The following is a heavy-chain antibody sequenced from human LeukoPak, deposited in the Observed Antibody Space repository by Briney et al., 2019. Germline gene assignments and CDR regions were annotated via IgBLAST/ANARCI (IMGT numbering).Heavy chain of an antibody. Sequence: ASVKVSCKASGYTFTGYCMHWVRQAPGQGLEWMGWINPNSGGTNYAQKFQGRVTMTRDTSISTAHMELSRLRSDDTAVYYCAREVVAVAAHYYYYMDVWGKGTTVTVSS. CDR2: INPNSGGT. CDR3: AREVVAVAAHYYYYMDV. D-gene: IGHD6-19*01. J-gene: IGHJ6*03. V-gene: IGHV1-2*02. CDR1: GYTFTGYC.